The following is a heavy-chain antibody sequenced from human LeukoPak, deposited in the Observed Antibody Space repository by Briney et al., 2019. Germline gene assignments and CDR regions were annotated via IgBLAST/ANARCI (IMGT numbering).Heavy chain of an antibody. J-gene: IGHJ4*02. D-gene: IGHD3-10*01. CDR2: ISSSSSFI. Sequence: PGGSLRLSCAASGFTFSTYSMNWVRQAPGKGLEWVSSISSSSSFIYYADSVKGRFTISRDNAKNSLYLQMNSLRVEDTAVYYCARDYYGSETPHWGQGTLVTVSS. CDR1: GFTFSTYS. CDR3: ARDYYGSETPH. V-gene: IGHV3-21*01.